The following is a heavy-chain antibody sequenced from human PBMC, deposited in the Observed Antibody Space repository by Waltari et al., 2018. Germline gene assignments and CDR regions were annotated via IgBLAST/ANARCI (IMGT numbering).Heavy chain of an antibody. CDR2: IYTSGST. Sequence: QVQLQESGPGLVKPSETLSLTCTVSGGSISSYYWSWIRQPAGKGLEGIGRIYTSGSTNYNPSLKSRVTMSVDTSKNQFSLKLSSVTAADTAVYYCARAEARGYYYDSSEGDAFDIWGQGTMVTVSS. D-gene: IGHD3-22*01. J-gene: IGHJ3*02. V-gene: IGHV4-4*07. CDR3: ARAEARGYYYDSSEGDAFDI. CDR1: GGSISSYY.